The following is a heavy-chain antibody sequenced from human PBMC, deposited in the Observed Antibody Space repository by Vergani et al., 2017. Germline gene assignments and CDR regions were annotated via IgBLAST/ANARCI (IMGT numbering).Heavy chain of an antibody. CDR1: GFTFSNAW. V-gene: IGHV3-15*01. D-gene: IGHD6-19*01. CDR3: TTDQSSSGLPNYYYDSGMDV. Sequence: EVQLVESGGGLVKPGGSLRLSCAASGFTFSNAWMSWVRQAPGKGLEWVGRIKSKTDGGTTDYAAPVKGRFTISRDDSKNTLYLQMNSLKTEDTAVYYCTTDQSSSGLPNYYYDSGMDVWGQGTTVTVSS. J-gene: IGHJ6*02. CDR2: IKSKTDGGTT.